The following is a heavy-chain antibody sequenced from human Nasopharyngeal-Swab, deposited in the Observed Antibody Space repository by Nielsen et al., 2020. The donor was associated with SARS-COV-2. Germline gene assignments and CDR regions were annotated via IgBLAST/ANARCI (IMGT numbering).Heavy chain of an antibody. CDR1: GGSFSGYY. Sequence: LSCAVYGGSFSGYYWSWIRQPPGKGLEWIGEINHSGSTNYNPSLKSRVTISVDTSKNQFSLKLSSVTAADTAVYYCARQARTYYYDNSGYYFDYWGQGTLVTVSS. J-gene: IGHJ4*02. D-gene: IGHD3-22*01. CDR2: INHSGST. V-gene: IGHV4-34*01. CDR3: ARQARTYYYDNSGYYFDY.